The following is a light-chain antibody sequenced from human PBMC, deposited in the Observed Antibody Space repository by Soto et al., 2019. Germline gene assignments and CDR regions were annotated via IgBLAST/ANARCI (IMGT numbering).Light chain of an antibody. V-gene: IGLV2-11*01. CDR3: CSYVGSYSYV. CDR2: DVS. Sequence: QSALTQPRSVSGSPGQSVTVSCIGTSSDVGDYNSVSWYQQHPGKAPKLMIYDVSKRPSEVPDRFSGSKSGNTASLTISGLQAEDEADYYCCSYVGSYSYVFGIGTKLTVL. CDR1: SSDVGDYNS. J-gene: IGLJ1*01.